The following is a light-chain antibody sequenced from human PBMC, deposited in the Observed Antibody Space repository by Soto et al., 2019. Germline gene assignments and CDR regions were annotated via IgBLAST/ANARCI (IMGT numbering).Light chain of an antibody. V-gene: IGKV3-15*01. CDR1: QSVSSN. CDR3: QQYNVWPLT. J-gene: IGKJ4*01. Sequence: EIVMTQSPATLSVSPGERATLSCRASQSVSSNLARYQQKPGQTPKLLIYVASTMATGIPARFSGSRSVTDFTLAISSLQSDDFAVYDCQQYNVWPLTFGGGTKVEFK. CDR2: VAS.